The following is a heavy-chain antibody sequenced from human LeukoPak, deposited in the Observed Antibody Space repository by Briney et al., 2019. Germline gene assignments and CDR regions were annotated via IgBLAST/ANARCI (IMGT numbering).Heavy chain of an antibody. CDR3: ATGSLIAAQPFDY. CDR2: IYYSGST. CDR1: GGSISSYY. V-gene: IGHV4-59*04. D-gene: IGHD6-25*01. Sequence: SETLSLTCTVSGGSISSYYWSWIRQPPGKGLEWIGYIYYSGSTYYNPSLKSRVTMAVDTSKNQFSLKLSSVTAADTAVYYCATGSLIAAQPFDYWGQGTLVTVSS. J-gene: IGHJ4*02.